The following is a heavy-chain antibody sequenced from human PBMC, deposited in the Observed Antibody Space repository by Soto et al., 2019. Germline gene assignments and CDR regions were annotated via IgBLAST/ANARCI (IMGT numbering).Heavy chain of an antibody. CDR3: AWGHSWQQLVEGDAFDI. J-gene: IGHJ3*02. V-gene: IGHV1-69*01. Sequence: QVQLVQSGAEVKKPGSSVKVSCKASGGTFSSYAISWVRQAPGQGLEWMGGIIPIFGTANYAQKFQGRVTITADESTSTAYMELSSLRSEDTAVYHCAWGHSWQQLVEGDAFDIWGQGTMVTVSS. CDR1: GGTFSSYA. D-gene: IGHD6-13*01. CDR2: IIPIFGTA.